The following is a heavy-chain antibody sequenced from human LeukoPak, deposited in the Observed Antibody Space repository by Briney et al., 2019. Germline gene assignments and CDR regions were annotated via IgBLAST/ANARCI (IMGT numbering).Heavy chain of an antibody. CDR3: AIIAVAGTRWFDP. V-gene: IGHV4-61*01. Sequence: PSETLSLTCTVSGGSVSSGSYYWSWIRQPPGKGLEWIGYIYYSGSTNYNPYLRSRVTISVDTSKHQFSLKLSSVTAADTAVYYCAIIAVAGTRWFDPWGQGTLVTVSS. J-gene: IGHJ5*02. CDR1: GGSVSSGSYY. CDR2: IYYSGST. D-gene: IGHD6-19*01.